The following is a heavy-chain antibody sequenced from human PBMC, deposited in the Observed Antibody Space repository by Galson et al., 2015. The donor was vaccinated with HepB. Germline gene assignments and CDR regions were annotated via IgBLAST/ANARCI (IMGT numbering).Heavy chain of an antibody. CDR2: IYTSGST. CDR3: ATEGSLGAFDI. D-gene: IGHD3-16*01. V-gene: IGHV4-61*02. J-gene: IGHJ3*02. Sequence: TLSLTCTVSGGSISSGSYYWSWIRQPAGKGLEWIGRIYTSGSTNYNPSLKSRVTMSVDTSKNQFSLKLSSVTAADTAMYFCATEGSLGAFDIWGQGTMVSVSS. CDR1: GGSISSGSYY.